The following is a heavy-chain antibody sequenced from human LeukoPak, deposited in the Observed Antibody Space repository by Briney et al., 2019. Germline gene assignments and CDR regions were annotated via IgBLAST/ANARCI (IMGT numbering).Heavy chain of an antibody. V-gene: IGHV4-39*07. D-gene: IGHD6-13*01. CDR3: ARADSRWPTERFDY. CDR2: IYYSGST. Sequence: SETLSLTCTVSGGSISSSSYYWGWIRQPPGKGLEWIGNIYYSGSTYDNPSLKSRVTISIDTSENQFSLKLSSVTAADAAVYYCARADSRWPTERFDYWGQRTLVTVSS. CDR1: GGSISSSSYY. J-gene: IGHJ4*02.